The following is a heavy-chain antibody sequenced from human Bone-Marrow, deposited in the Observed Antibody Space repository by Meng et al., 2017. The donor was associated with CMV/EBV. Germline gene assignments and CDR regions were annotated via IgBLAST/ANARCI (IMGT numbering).Heavy chain of an antibody. J-gene: IGHJ6*02. D-gene: IGHD3-3*01. CDR2: IYYSGST. CDR1: GGSTSSSSYY. CDR3: ARVSQQEYYDFWSGYYNHVTGYGMDV. V-gene: IGHV4-39*07. Sequence: SETLSLPCTVSGGSTSSSSYYWGWIRQPPGKGLEWIGSIYYSGSTYYNPSLKSRVTISVDTSKNQFSLKLSSVTAADTAVYYCARVSQQEYYDFWSGYYNHVTGYGMDVWGQGTTVTVSS.